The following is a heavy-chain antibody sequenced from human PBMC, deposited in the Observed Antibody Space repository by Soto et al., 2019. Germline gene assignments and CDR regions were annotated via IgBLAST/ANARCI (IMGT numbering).Heavy chain of an antibody. D-gene: IGHD2-2*01. CDR1: GFTFSSYW. V-gene: IGHV3-7*01. Sequence: GGSLRLSCAASGFTFSSYWMSWVRQAPGKGLEWVANIKQDGSEKYYVDSVKGRFTISRDNAKNSLYLQMNSLRAEDTAVYYCARDLGDIVVVPAVDYWGQGTLVTVSS. CDR3: ARDLGDIVVVPAVDY. J-gene: IGHJ4*02. CDR2: IKQDGSEK.